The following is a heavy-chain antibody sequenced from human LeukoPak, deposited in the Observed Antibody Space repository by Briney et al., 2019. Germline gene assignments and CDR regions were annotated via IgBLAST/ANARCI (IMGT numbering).Heavy chain of an antibody. CDR2: IKEDGSEK. V-gene: IGHV3-7*01. CDR3: AVKSGSYSNWFDP. J-gene: IGHJ5*02. D-gene: IGHD1-26*01. Sequence: GGSLRLSCGASGFTFSSYWMSWVRQAPGKGLEWVANIKEDGSEKYYVDSVKGRFTISRDNAKNSLYLQMNSLRAEDTAVYYCAVKSGSYSNWFDPWGQGTLVTVSS. CDR1: GFTFSSYW.